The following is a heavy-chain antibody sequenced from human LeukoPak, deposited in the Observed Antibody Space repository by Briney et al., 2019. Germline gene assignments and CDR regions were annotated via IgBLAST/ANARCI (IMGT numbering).Heavy chain of an antibody. CDR3: ARDNSVGNNAWWFDP. J-gene: IGHJ5*02. CDR2: INPSGGGT. Sequence: ASVKVSCKAAGYTFTSYYMHWVRQAPGQGLEWMGLINPSGGGTGYAQKFQGRVTMTRDMSTCTDYMDLSSLRSEDTSIYYCARDNSVGNNAWWFDPWGQGTLVTVSS. CDR1: GYTFTSYY. D-gene: IGHD1-26*01. V-gene: IGHV1-46*01.